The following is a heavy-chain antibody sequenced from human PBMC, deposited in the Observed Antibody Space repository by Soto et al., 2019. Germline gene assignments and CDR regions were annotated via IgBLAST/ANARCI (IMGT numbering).Heavy chain of an antibody. D-gene: IGHD6-13*01. J-gene: IGHJ4*02. Sequence: EVQLLESGGGLVQPGGSLRLSCEASGFTFSHFAMSWVRQAPGKGLEWVSGIRGGGDGTYYAESVKGRFTIARDNSTNTLYLQMNSLRAEDTAVYYSVQGGGIAAARATFGVDCGGQGTLVTVSS. CDR2: IRGGGDGT. CDR3: VQGGGIAAARATFGVDC. V-gene: IGHV3-23*01. CDR1: GFTFSHFA.